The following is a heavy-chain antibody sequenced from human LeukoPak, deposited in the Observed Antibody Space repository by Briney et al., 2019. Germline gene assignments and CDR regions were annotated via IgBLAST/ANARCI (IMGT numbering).Heavy chain of an antibody. CDR2: IYSSGST. J-gene: IGHJ4*02. D-gene: IGHD4-17*01. CDR3: ARSYGDYIVDY. Sequence: PSETLSLTCTVSGGSISSSYYYWGWIRQPPGKGLEWIGSIYSSGSTYYNPSLKSRVTISVDTSKNQFSLKLTSVTAADTAVYYCARSYGDYIVDYWGQGTLVTVSS. CDR1: GGSISSSYYY. V-gene: IGHV4-39*01.